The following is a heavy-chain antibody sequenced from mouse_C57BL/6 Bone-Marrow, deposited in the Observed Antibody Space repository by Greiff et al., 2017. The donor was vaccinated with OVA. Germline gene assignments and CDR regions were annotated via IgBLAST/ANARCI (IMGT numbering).Heavy chain of an antibody. Sequence: LVESGAELAKPGASVKLSCKASGYTFTSYWMHWVKQRPGQGLEWIGYINPSSGYTKYNQKFKDKATLTADKSSSTAYMQLSSLTYEDSAVYYCAREGLTTVEEAWFAYWGQGTLVTVSA. CDR1: GYTFTSYW. CDR2: INPSSGYT. J-gene: IGHJ3*01. V-gene: IGHV1-7*01. D-gene: IGHD1-1*01. CDR3: AREGLTTVEEAWFAY.